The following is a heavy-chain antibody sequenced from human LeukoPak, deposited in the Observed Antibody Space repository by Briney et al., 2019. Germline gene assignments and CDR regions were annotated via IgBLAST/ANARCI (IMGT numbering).Heavy chain of an antibody. V-gene: IGHV3-33*06. Sequence: GRSLRLSCAASGLTFSSYGMHWVRQAPGKGREWVAVIWYDGSNKYYADSVKGRFTISRDNPKNTLYLQMNSLRAEDTAVYYCAKQSSGWYFDYWGQGTLVTVSS. CDR2: IWYDGSNK. CDR1: GLTFSSYG. J-gene: IGHJ4*02. D-gene: IGHD6-19*01. CDR3: AKQSSGWYFDY.